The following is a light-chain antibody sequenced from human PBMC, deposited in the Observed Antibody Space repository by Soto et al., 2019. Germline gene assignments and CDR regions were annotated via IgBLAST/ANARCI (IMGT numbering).Light chain of an antibody. CDR1: QSVSSK. V-gene: IGKV3-15*01. CDR3: QHYNDWPLT. Sequence: EIVMTQSPATLSVSPGERATLSCRASQSVSSKLAWFQQKPGQAPSLLIYGVSTRATGVPVRFSGSGSGTEFTLTINSLQSEDFAVYYCQHYNDWPLTFGGGTKVDIK. CDR2: GVS. J-gene: IGKJ4*01.